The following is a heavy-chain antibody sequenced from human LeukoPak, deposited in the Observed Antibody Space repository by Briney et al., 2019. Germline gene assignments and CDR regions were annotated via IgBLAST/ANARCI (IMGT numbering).Heavy chain of an antibody. V-gene: IGHV3-21*01. CDR1: GFTFSSYA. D-gene: IGHD6-19*01. Sequence: PGGSLRLSCAASGFTFSSYAMNWVRQAPGKGLEWVSSISGSSTYIYYADSVKGRFTISRDNAKNSLYLQMNSLRAEDTAVYYCARDRSSLGIIAVAGSFDYWGQGTLVTVSS. J-gene: IGHJ4*02. CDR3: ARDRSSLGIIAVAGSFDY. CDR2: ISGSSTYI.